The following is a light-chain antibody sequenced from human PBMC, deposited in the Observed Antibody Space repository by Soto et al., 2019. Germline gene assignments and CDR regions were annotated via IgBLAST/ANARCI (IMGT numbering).Light chain of an antibody. V-gene: IGKV1-8*01. CDR1: QGISSY. CDR3: QQYYSYPPT. CDR2: AAS. J-gene: IGKJ1*01. Sequence: AIRMTQSPSSLSASAGDRVTITCRASQGISSYLAWYQQKPGKAPKLLIYAASTLQSGVPSRFSGSGSGTDFTLTISCLQSEHFATYYCQQYYSYPPTFGQGTKVEIK.